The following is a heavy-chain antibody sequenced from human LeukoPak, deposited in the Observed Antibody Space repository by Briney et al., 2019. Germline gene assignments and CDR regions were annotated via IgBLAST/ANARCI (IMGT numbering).Heavy chain of an antibody. Sequence: SETLSLTCTVSGGSISSYYWSWIRQPPGTGLEWIGYIYYSGSTSYNPSLKSRVTISVDTSKNQFSLKLSSVTAADTAVYYCARDPSEEWDRFDPWGQGALVTVSS. CDR2: IYYSGST. CDR3: ARDPSEEWDRFDP. J-gene: IGHJ5*02. CDR1: GGSISSYY. V-gene: IGHV4-59*01. D-gene: IGHD1-26*01.